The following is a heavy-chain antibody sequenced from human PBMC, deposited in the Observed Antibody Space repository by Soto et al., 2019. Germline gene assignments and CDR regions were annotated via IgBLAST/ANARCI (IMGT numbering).Heavy chain of an antibody. CDR1: GDSVTSGDYY. D-gene: IGHD2-15*01. J-gene: IGHJ5*01. Sequence: SATLSLSWTVSGDSVTSGDYYWSWIRQPPGKGLEWIGYIYYSGNTNYSPSLKIRVAISLYTSHNQVSLKLSCVTAADMDLYFCARIHVDKDMNYWFDPWGQGTLVT. CDR2: IYYSGNT. CDR3: ARIHVDKDMNYWFDP. V-gene: IGHV4-61*08.